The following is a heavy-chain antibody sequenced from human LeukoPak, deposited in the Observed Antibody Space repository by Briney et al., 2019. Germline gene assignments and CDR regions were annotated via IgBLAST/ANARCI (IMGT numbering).Heavy chain of an antibody. CDR3: AREFSVVGNFDY. D-gene: IGHD2-21*01. CDR1: GFLFSDFIDHP. J-gene: IGHJ4*02. CDR2: ISSSSTSI. Sequence: GGSLRLSCADSGFLFSDFIDHPMVWVRQAPGKGLEWVSYISSSSTSISYADSVRGRFSISRDNAQRSLYLHMNSLRDEDTAVYYCAREFSVVGNFDYWGQGSLVIVSS. V-gene: IGHV3-21*01.